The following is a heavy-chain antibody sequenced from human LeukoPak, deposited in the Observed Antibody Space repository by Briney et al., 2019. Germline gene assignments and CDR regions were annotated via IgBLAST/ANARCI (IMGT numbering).Heavy chain of an antibody. V-gene: IGHV1-46*01. J-gene: IGHJ5*02. Sequence: ASVKVSCKASGYTFTSYYMHWVRQAPGQGLEWMGIINPSGGSTSYAQKFQGGVTMTRDMSTSTVYMELSSLRSEDTAVYYCARGSITMIVVVPSPPFDPWGQGTLVTVSS. CDR2: INPSGGST. CDR3: ARGSITMIVVVPSPPFDP. D-gene: IGHD3-22*01. CDR1: GYTFTSYY.